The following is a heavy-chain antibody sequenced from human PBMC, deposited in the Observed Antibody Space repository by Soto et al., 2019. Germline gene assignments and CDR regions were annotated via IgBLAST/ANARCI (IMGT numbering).Heavy chain of an antibody. J-gene: IGHJ5*02. Sequence: QVPLVQSGAEVKKPGSSVKVSCKASGGTFSSSSISWVRQAPGQGLEWMGGIIPIFGTANYTQKFQGRVTITADESTSTAYMELSSLSSDDTAVYYCARPIRYYYERSGQSAWFDPWGQGTLVTVSS. CDR1: GGTFSSSS. CDR3: ARPIRYYYERSGQSAWFDP. D-gene: IGHD3-22*01. V-gene: IGHV1-69*12. CDR2: IIPIFGTA.